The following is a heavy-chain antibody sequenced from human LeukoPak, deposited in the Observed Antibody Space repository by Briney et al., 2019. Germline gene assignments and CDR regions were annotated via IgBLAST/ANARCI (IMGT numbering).Heavy chain of an antibody. V-gene: IGHV3-21*01. Sequence: NPGGSLRLSCAASGFTFSSYSMNWVRQAPGKGLEWVSSISSSSSYIYYADSVKGRFTISRDNAKNSLYLQMNSLRAEDTAVYYCARDNGPYDFGSGYPVPWGQGTLVTVSS. CDR1: GFTFSSYS. CDR3: ARDNGPYDFGSGYPVP. CDR2: ISSSSSYI. J-gene: IGHJ5*02. D-gene: IGHD3-3*01.